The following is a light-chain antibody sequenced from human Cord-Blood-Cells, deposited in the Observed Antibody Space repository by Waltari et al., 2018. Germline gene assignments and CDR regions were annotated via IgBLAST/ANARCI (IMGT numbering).Light chain of an antibody. CDR1: QGISNY. J-gene: IGKJ1*01. Sequence: DIQMTQSPSSLSASVGDRVTITCPASQGISNYLAWYQQNPGKGPKLLIYAASTLQSGVPSRFSGSGSGTDFTLTISSLQPEDVAAYYCQKYNRAPWTFGQGTKVEIK. V-gene: IGKV1-27*01. CDR2: AAS. CDR3: QKYNRAPWT.